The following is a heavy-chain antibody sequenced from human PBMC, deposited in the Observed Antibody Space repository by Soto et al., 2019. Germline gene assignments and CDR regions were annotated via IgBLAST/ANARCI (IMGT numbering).Heavy chain of an antibody. Sequence: PGGSLRLSCAASGFTFSSYAMGWVRQTPGKGLEWVSAISGSGGSTYYADSVKGRFTISRDNSRNTLFLQMNSLRAEDTAVYSCAKVYSSGPYFPDHWGQGTLVTVS. CDR1: GFTFSSYA. CDR2: ISGSGGST. D-gene: IGHD3-22*01. J-gene: IGHJ5*02. CDR3: AKVYSSGPYFPDH. V-gene: IGHV3-23*01.